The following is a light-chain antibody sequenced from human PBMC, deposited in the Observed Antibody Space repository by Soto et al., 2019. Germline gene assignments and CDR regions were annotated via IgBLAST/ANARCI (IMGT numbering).Light chain of an antibody. V-gene: IGKV2-30*02. Sequence: DVVMTQSPLSLPVTLGQPASISCRSSESLIHSDGSTYLSWFQQRPGLSPRRLIYEVSDRDSGVPDRFSGSGSGTDFTLKISRVEAEDVGVYYCMQGTHWPWTFGQGTEVEIK. J-gene: IGKJ1*01. CDR1: ESLIHSDGSTY. CDR2: EVS. CDR3: MQGTHWPWT.